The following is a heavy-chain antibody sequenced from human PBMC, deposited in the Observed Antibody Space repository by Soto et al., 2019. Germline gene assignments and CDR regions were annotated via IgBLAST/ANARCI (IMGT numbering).Heavy chain of an antibody. Sequence: RASVKVSCKASGGTFSSYAISWVRQAPGQGLEWMGGIIPIFGTANYAQKFQGGVTITADESTSTAYMELSSLRSEDTAVYYCARTIAAAGTYYYYGMDVWGQGTTVTVSS. J-gene: IGHJ6*02. D-gene: IGHD6-13*01. CDR1: GGTFSSYA. V-gene: IGHV1-69*13. CDR2: IIPIFGTA. CDR3: ARTIAAAGTYYYYGMDV.